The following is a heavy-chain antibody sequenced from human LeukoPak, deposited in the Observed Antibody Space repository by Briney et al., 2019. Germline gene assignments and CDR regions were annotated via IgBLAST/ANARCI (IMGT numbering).Heavy chain of an antibody. D-gene: IGHD3-10*01. CDR3: VRDPVGNYGSGTYPPS. Sequence: GGSLRLSCAASGFTCSNYWMSWVRQAPGKGLEWVANIKQDGSEKYYVDSVKGRFTISRDNAKNSVYLQMNSLRAEDTAVYYCVRDPVGNYGSGTYPPSWGQGTLVTVSS. CDR2: IKQDGSEK. J-gene: IGHJ4*02. CDR1: GFTCSNYW. V-gene: IGHV3-7*01.